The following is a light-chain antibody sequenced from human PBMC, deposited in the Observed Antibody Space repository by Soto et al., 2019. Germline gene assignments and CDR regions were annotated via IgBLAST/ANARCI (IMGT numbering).Light chain of an antibody. J-gene: IGKJ5*01. CDR3: QQYYSYPFT. Sequence: DIQLTQSPSFLAASVGDRVTITCLASQGISSYLAWYQQKPGKAPKLLIYAASTLQSGVPSRFSGSGSGTDFTLTISCLQSEDFATYYCQQYYSYPFTFGQGTRLEIK. V-gene: IGKV1-9*01. CDR2: AAS. CDR1: QGISSY.